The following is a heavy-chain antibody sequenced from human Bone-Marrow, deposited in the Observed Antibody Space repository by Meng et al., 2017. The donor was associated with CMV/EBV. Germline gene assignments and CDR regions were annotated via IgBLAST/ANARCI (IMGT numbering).Heavy chain of an antibody. V-gene: IGHV3-7*01. CDR3: ATYLGHCESGACQPQYYGMDV. Sequence: GESLKISCAASGFTFSGYWMNWVRQAPGRGLEWVANIKQGGGEKNYVDSVKGRFTISRDNAKNSLYLQMDSLRAEDTAVYYCATYLGHCESGACQPQYYGMDVWGQGTTVTSP. D-gene: IGHD2-15*01. J-gene: IGHJ6*02. CDR1: GFTFSGYW. CDR2: IKQGGGEK.